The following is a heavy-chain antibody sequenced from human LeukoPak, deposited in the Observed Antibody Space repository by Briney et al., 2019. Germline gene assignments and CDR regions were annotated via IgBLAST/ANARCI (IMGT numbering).Heavy chain of an antibody. V-gene: IGHV3-74*01. CDR2: INSDGSST. J-gene: IGHJ4*02. D-gene: IGHD6-13*01. Sequence: GGSLRLSCAASGFTFNNYWMHWVRQAPGKGLVWVSRINSDGSSTRYADSVKGRFTISRDNSKNTLYLQMSSLRVEDTAVFYCVKGIAGGPYYFDYWGQGTLVTVSS. CDR1: GFTFNNYW. CDR3: VKGIAGGPYYFDY.